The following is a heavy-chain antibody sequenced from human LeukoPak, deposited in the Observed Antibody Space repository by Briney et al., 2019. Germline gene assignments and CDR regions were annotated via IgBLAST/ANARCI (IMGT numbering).Heavy chain of an antibody. V-gene: IGHV1-18*01. Sequence: GASVKVSCKASNYTFTTYGISWMRQAPGQGLEWMGWISVYSGNTNYAQKFQGRVTMTTDTSTSTAYMELRSLRSEDTAVYYCAVEHCSGGSCYVDWGQGTLVTVSS. D-gene: IGHD2-15*01. J-gene: IGHJ4*02. CDR3: AVEHCSGGSCYVD. CDR1: NYTFTTYG. CDR2: ISVYSGNT.